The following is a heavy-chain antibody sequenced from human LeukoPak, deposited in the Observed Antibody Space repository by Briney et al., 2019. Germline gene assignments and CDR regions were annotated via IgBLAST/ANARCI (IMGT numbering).Heavy chain of an antibody. CDR1: GGTFSSYA. D-gene: IGHD1-26*01. CDR3: ARVTRELHFDY. V-gene: IGHV1-69*06. CDR2: IIPIFGTA. Sequence: ASVKVSCKASGGTFSSYAISWVRQAPGQGLEWMGGIIPIFGTANYAQKFQGRVTITADKSTSTAYMELSSLRSEDTAVYYCARVTRELHFDYWGQGTLVTVSS. J-gene: IGHJ4*02.